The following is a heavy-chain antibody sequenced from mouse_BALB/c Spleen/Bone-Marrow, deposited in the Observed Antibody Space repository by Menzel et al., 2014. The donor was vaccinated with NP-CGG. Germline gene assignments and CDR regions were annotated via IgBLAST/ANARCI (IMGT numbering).Heavy chain of an antibody. J-gene: IGHJ2*01. Sequence: VQLQQSGAELVKPGASVKLSCTASGFNIKDIYKHWVKQRPEQGLEWIGRIDPANGDTKYDPKFQGKATITADTSSNTAYLQLSSLTSEDTAVYYCARDYGPFDYWGQGTTLTVSS. CDR3: ARDYGPFDY. V-gene: IGHV14-3*02. D-gene: IGHD1-2*01. CDR1: GFNIKDIY. CDR2: IDPANGDT.